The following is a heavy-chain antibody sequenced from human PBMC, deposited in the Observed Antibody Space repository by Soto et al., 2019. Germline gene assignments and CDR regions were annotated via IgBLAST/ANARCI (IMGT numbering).Heavy chain of an antibody. CDR1: GFTFSSYS. V-gene: IGHV3-48*01. D-gene: IGHD5-18*01. J-gene: IGHJ4*02. Sequence: GGSLRLSCAASGFTFSSYSMNWVRQVPGKGLEWVSYISGSSSTIYYADSVKGRFTISRDNAKNSLYLQMNSLRAEDTAVYYCARDYSSYGPFDYWGQGTLVTVSS. CDR2: ISGSSSTI. CDR3: ARDYSSYGPFDY.